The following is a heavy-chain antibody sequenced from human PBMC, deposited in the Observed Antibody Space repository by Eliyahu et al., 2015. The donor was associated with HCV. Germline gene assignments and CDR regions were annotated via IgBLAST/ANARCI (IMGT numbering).Heavy chain of an antibody. CDR2: VHYSGXT. CDR3: ASGGGGIAVAGTGGWFDP. Sequence: QVQLQESGPGLVKPSETLSLTCTVSGGSIXTYYWXXIRQPPGKGLEWIGYVHYSGXTNYNPSLKSRVTISVDTSKNQFSLNLTSVTAADTAVYYCASGGGGIAVAGTGGWFDPWGQGTLVTVSS. CDR1: GGSIXTYY. D-gene: IGHD6-19*01. V-gene: IGHV4-59*01. J-gene: IGHJ5*02.